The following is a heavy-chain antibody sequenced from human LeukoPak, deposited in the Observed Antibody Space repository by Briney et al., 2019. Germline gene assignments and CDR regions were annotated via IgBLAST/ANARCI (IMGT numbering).Heavy chain of an antibody. D-gene: IGHD5-18*01. J-gene: IGHJ4*02. CDR3: ARDSTPHTAMAG. Sequence: GGSLRLSCAVSGFTVSSNYMSWVRQAPGKGLEWVSVIYSGGSTYYADSVKGRFTISRDNSKNTLYLQMNSLRAEDTAVYYCARDSTPHTAMAGWGQGTLVTVSS. CDR2: IYSGGST. V-gene: IGHV3-53*01. CDR1: GFTVSSNY.